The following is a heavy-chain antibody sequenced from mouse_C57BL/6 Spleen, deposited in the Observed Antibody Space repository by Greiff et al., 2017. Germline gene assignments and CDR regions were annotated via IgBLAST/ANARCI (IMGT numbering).Heavy chain of an antibody. D-gene: IGHD2-2*01. J-gene: IGHJ4*01. CDR2: INPSNGGT. CDR1: GYTFTSYW. CDR3: ARSRYGDDVPGYYYAMDY. Sequence: QVQLQQPGTELVKPGASVKLSCKASGYTFTSYWMHWVKQRPGQGLEWIGNINPSNGGTNYNEKFKSKATLTVDKSSSTAYMQLGSLTSEDSAVYYCARSRYGDDVPGYYYAMDYWGQGTSVTVSS. V-gene: IGHV1-53*01.